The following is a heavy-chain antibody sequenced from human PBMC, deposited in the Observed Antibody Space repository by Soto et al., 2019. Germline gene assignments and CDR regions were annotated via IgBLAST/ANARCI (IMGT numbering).Heavy chain of an antibody. D-gene: IGHD3-16*02. CDR2: IYWNNDK. V-gene: IGHV2-5*01. CDR3: AHRRKIYYSVGGDYRNDGFDY. CDR1: GFSLSTTGMG. Sequence: QITLKESGPTLVKPTQTLTLTCTFSGFSLSTTGMGVGWIRQPPGKALEWLALIYWNNDKRYSPSLNSRLNITRDTSKNQVVLTTTNMDPVDTATYYCAHRRKIYYSVGGDYRNDGFDYWGQGSLGTVSS. J-gene: IGHJ4*02.